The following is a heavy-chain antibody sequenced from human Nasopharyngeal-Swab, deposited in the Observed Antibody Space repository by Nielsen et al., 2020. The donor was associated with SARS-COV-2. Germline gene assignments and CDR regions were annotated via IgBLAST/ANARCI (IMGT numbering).Heavy chain of an antibody. CDR1: GFTFNNYN. Sequence: GGSLRLSCAASGFTFNNYNFNWVRQAPGKGLEWVSSISSSSSYIYYADSVKGRFTISRDNAKNSLYLQMNSLRAVDTAVYYCARDGLDYDFWSVYFMDVWGQGTTVTVSS. J-gene: IGHJ6*02. D-gene: IGHD3-3*01. CDR3: ARDGLDYDFWSVYFMDV. V-gene: IGHV3-21*01. CDR2: ISSSSSYI.